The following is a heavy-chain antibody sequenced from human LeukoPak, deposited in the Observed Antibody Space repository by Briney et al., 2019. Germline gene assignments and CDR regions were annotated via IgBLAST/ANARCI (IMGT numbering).Heavy chain of an antibody. D-gene: IGHD1-26*01. CDR3: AKVLSGSYSPFDY. CDR2: IRYDGSNK. CDR1: GFTFSSYG. J-gene: IGHJ4*02. Sequence: GGSLRLSCAASGFTFSSYGMHWVRQAPGEGLEWVAFIRYDGSNKYYADSVKGRFTVSRDNSKNTLYLQMNSLRAEDTAVYYCAKVLSGSYSPFDYWGQGTLVTVSS. V-gene: IGHV3-30*02.